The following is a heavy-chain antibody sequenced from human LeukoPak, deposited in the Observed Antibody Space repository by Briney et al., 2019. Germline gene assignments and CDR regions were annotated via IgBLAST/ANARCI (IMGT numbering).Heavy chain of an antibody. D-gene: IGHD6-13*01. V-gene: IGHV3-11*01. J-gene: IGHJ1*01. CDR2: ISSSGSTI. CDR3: ARTLGVAAAPEYFQH. Sequence: GGSPRLSCAASGFTFSDYYMSWIRQAPGKGLEWVSYISSSGSTIYYADSVKGRFTISRDNAKNSLYLQMNSLRAEDTAVYYCARTLGVAAAPEYFQHWGQGTLVTVSS. CDR1: GFTFSDYY.